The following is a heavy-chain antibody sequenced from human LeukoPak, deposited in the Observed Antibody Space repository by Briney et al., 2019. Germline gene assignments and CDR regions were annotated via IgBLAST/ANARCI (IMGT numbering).Heavy chain of an antibody. J-gene: IGHJ4*02. Sequence: ASVKVSCKASGYTFTSYYMHWMRQAPGQGFEWVGMINPNGGGTSSAQKFQGRVTLTRDTSTSTVYMDLSSLRSEDTAIYYCARRGGCISTSCNLDYWGQGTLVTVSS. CDR3: ARRGGCISTSCNLDY. V-gene: IGHV1-46*03. CDR1: GYTFTSYY. CDR2: INPNGGGT. D-gene: IGHD2-2*01.